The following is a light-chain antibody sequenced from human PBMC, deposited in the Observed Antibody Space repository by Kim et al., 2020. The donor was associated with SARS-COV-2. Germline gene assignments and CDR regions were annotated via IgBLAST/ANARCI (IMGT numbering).Light chain of an antibody. Sequence: EIVLTQSPATLSLSPGERATLSCRASQRINSYLAWYQQKHGQAPRLLIYGASIRATGIPARCSGGGAGTGFTFTISSIEPEDFAVYYCQQRASWPPLTFGQGTRLEIK. CDR1: QRINSY. CDR2: GAS. V-gene: IGKV3-11*01. CDR3: QQRASWPPLT. J-gene: IGKJ5*01.